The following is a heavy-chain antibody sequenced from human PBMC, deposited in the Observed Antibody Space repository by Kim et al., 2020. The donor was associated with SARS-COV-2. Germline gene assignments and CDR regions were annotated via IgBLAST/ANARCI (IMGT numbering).Heavy chain of an antibody. Sequence: SQTLSLTCAISGDSVSSSTVAWNWIRQSPSRGLEWLGRTYYRSKWYNDYAETLINRITIKPDTSKNQFSLQLNSVTPEDTAVYYCSRDHGGLDYWGQGTLVTVSS. CDR2: TYYRSKWYN. J-gene: IGHJ4*02. V-gene: IGHV6-1*01. CDR1: GDSVSSSTVA. CDR3: SRDHGGLDY. D-gene: IGHD4-17*01.